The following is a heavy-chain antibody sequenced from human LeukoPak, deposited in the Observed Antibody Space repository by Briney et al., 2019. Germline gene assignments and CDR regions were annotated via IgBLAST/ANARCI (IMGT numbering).Heavy chain of an antibody. J-gene: IGHJ4*02. D-gene: IGHD3-10*01. CDR3: GGSPESSDAKAADY. Sequence: GESLKISCKASGYSSTRYWIGWVRQMPGKGLEWMGIIYPSDSDTRYSPSFQGQVTISADKSISTAYLQWSSLRASDTAMYYCGGSPESSDAKAADYWGQGTLVTVSS. CDR2: IYPSDSDT. V-gene: IGHV5-51*01. CDR1: GYSSTRYW.